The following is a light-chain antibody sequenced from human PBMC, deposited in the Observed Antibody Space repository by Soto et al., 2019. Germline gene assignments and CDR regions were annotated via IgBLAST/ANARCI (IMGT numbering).Light chain of an antibody. CDR1: QSLLHSNGFNY. Sequence: DIVMTQSPLSLPVTPGEPASISCRSSQSLLHSNGFNYLDWYLQKPGQSPQLLIYLGSYRASGVPDRFSGSGSGTDFTLQISRVEAEDVGVYYCMQALQTPLTFGQGTKVEIK. CDR2: LGS. CDR3: MQALQTPLT. V-gene: IGKV2-28*01. J-gene: IGKJ1*01.